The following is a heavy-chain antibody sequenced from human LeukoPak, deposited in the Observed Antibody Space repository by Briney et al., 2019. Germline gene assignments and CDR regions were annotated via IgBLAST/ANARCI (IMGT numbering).Heavy chain of an antibody. D-gene: IGHD1-14*01. V-gene: IGHV4-59*01. Sequence: SSETLSLTCTVSGGSISGYYWSWIRQPPGKGLEWIGYAHYSGTTNYNPSLKSRATISLDTSKKQFSLKLSSVTAADTAVFYCATADRGVFDYWGQGTLVTVSS. J-gene: IGHJ4*02. CDR3: ATADRGVFDY. CDR1: GGSISGYY. CDR2: AHYSGTT.